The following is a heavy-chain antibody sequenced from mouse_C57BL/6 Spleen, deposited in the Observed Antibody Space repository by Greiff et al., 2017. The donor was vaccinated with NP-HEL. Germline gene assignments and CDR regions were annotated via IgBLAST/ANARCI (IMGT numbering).Heavy chain of an antibody. V-gene: IGHV1-82*01. Sequence: QVQLQQSGPELVKPGASVKISCKASGFAFSSSWMNWVKQRPGKGLEWIGRIYPGDGDTNYNGKFKGKATLTADKSSSTAYMQLSSLTSEDSAVYFCAREEDYCGSSWFAYWGQGTLVTVSA. CDR3: AREEDYCGSSWFAY. CDR2: IYPGDGDT. D-gene: IGHD1-1*01. J-gene: IGHJ3*01. CDR1: GFAFSSSW.